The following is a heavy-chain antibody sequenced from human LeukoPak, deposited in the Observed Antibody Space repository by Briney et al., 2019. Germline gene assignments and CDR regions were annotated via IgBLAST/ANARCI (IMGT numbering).Heavy chain of an antibody. Sequence: SETLSLTCTVSGGSISSGGYYWSWIRQPAGKGLEWIGRIYTSGSTNYNPSLKSRVTMSVDTSKNQFSLKLSSVTAADTAVYYCARNHGSYYLYYFDYWGQGTLVTVSS. CDR1: GGSISSGGYY. CDR2: IYTSGST. V-gene: IGHV4-61*02. J-gene: IGHJ4*02. D-gene: IGHD1-26*01. CDR3: ARNHGSYYLYYFDY.